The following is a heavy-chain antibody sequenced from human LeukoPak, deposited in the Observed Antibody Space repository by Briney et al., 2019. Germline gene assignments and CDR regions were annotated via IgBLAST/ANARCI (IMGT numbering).Heavy chain of an antibody. J-gene: IGHJ4*02. CDR1: GFTFSSYS. D-gene: IGHD5-18*01. CDR3: ARGGYSYGSGDY. Sequence: GGSLRLSCAASGFTFSSYSMNWVRQAPGKGLEWVSYISSSSSSTIYYADSVKGRFTISRDNAKNSLYLQMNSLRAEDTAVYYCARGGYSYGSGDYWGQGTLVTVSS. V-gene: IGHV3-48*01. CDR2: ISSSSSSTI.